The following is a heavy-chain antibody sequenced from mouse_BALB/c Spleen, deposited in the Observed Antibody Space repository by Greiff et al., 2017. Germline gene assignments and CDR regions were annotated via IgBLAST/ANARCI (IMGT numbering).Heavy chain of an antibody. CDR3: TRGGTLYAMDY. CDR2: IYPGSGST. V-gene: IGHV1S22*01. J-gene: IGHJ4*01. Sequence: LQQPGSELVRPGASVKLSCKASGYTFTSYWMHWVKQRHGQGLEWIGNIYPGSGSTNYDEKFKSKGTLTVDTSSSTAYMHLSSLTSEDSAVYYCTRGGTLYAMDYWGQGTSVTVSS. D-gene: IGHD2-14*01. CDR1: GYTFTSYW.